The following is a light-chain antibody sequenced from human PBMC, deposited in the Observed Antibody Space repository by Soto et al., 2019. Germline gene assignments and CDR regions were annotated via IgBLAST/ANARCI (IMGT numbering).Light chain of an antibody. J-gene: IGLJ7*01. CDR3: AAWDDSLNGAV. CDR2: SNN. V-gene: IGLV1-44*01. CDR1: SSNIGSNT. Sequence: QSVLTQPPSASGTPGQRVTISCSGSSSNIGSNTVNWSQQLPGTAPKLLIYSNNQRPSGVPDRFSGSKSGTSASLAISGLQSEDEADYYCAAWDDSLNGAVFGGGTQLTVL.